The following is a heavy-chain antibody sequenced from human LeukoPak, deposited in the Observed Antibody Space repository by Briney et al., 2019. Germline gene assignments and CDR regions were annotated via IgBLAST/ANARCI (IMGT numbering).Heavy chain of an antibody. Sequence: PGGSLRLFCAASGFTSSSYSINWVRQAPGEGLEWVSITYSGGSTHYADSVKGRFIISRDNSKNTLYLQMNSLRAEDTAVYYCASQGVRGDYYYGMDVWGQGTTVTVSS. V-gene: IGHV3-53*01. D-gene: IGHD3-10*01. J-gene: IGHJ6*02. CDR3: ASQGVRGDYYYGMDV. CDR2: TYSGGST. CDR1: GFTSSSYS.